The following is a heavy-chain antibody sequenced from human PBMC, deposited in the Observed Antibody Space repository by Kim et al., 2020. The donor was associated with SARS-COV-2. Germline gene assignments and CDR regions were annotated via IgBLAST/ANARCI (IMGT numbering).Heavy chain of an antibody. CDR2: IWYDGSNK. CDR3: ARVPHPLTDYYYYYMDV. Sequence: GGSLRLSCAASGFTFSSYGMHWVRQAPGKGLEWVAVIWYDGSNKYYADSVKGRFTISRDNSKNTLYLQMNSLRAEDTAVYYCARVPHPLTDYYYYYMDVWGKGTTVTVSS. D-gene: IGHD3-16*01. J-gene: IGHJ6*03. V-gene: IGHV3-33*01. CDR1: GFTFSSYG.